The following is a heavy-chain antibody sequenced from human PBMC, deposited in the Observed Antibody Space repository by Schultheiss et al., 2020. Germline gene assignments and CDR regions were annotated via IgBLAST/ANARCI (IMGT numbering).Heavy chain of an antibody. CDR1: GFTFSNAW. V-gene: IGHV3-15*01. CDR2: IKSKTDGGTT. D-gene: IGHD5-12*01. Sequence: GGSLRLSCAASGFTFSNAWMSWVRQAPGKGLEWVGRIKSKTDGGTTDYAAPVKGRFTISRDDSKSIAYLQMNSLKTEDTAVYYCTRDPRATFRGGVPPDYWGQGTLVTVSA. CDR3: TRDPRATFRGGVPPDY. J-gene: IGHJ4*02.